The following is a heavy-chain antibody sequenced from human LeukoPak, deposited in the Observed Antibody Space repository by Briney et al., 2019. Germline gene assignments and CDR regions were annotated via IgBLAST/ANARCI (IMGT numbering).Heavy chain of an antibody. CDR2: SSGSGGRT. CDR3: AKENTSFGVVIIPFDY. CDR1: GFTFSSYA. J-gene: IGHJ4*02. D-gene: IGHD3-3*01. Sequence: GGSLRLSCAASGFTFSSYAMSWVRQAPRKGLEWVSASSGSGGRTYYADSLKGRFTISSDNSKKTLYLQMNSLRAEDTAVYYCAKENTSFGVVIIPFDYWGQGTLVTVSS. V-gene: IGHV3-23*01.